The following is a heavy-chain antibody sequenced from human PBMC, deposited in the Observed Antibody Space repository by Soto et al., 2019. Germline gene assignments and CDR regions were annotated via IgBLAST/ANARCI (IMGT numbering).Heavy chain of an antibody. CDR2: INPNSGGT. V-gene: IGHV1-2*04. CDR1: GYTFTGYY. D-gene: IGHD2-15*01. CDR3: ARDQIGVVAATIYYYGMDV. J-gene: IGHJ6*02. Sequence: ASVKVSCKASGYTFTGYYMHWGRQAPGQRLEWMGWINPNSGGTNYAQKFQGWVTMTRDTSISTAYMELSRLRSDDTAVYYCARDQIGVVAATIYYYGMDVWGQGTTVTVSS.